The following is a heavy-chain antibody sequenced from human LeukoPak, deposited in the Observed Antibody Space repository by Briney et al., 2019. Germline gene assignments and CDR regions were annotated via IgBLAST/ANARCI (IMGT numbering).Heavy chain of an antibody. CDR1: GGSITSSLYY. CDR2: IYYSGST. D-gene: IGHD6-13*01. Sequence: SETLSLTCTVSGGSITSSLYYWGWVRQPPGKGLEWIGSIYYSGSTYYNPSLKTRVTISVDTSKNQFSLDLSSVTAADTAVYFCASHAEKGYSSSWSYFDYWGQGILVIVSS. CDR3: ASHAEKGYSSSWSYFDY. V-gene: IGHV4-39*01. J-gene: IGHJ4*02.